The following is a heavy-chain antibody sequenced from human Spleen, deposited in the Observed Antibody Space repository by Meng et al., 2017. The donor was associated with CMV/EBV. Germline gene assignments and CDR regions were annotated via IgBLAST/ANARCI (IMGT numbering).Heavy chain of an antibody. Sequence: VSCKTSGYTFTGSYLHWVRQAPGRGLEWMAWLNPNSGDTKYAQKFQGRVTLTRDRSIDTAYMKLDSLNSDDTAVYYCAREYNYIPDSWGQGTLVTVSS. CDR1: GYTFTGSY. V-gene: IGHV1-2*02. J-gene: IGHJ4*02. CDR2: LNPNSGDT. CDR3: AREYNYIPDS. D-gene: IGHD5-24*01.